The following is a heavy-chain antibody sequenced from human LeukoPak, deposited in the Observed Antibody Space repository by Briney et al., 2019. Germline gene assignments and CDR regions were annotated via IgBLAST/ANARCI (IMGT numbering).Heavy chain of an antibody. CDR1: GGSFSGYY. Sequence: PSETLSLTCAVYGGSFSGYYWSWIRQPPGKGLEWIGEINHSGSTNYNPSLKSRVTISVDTSKNQFSLKLSSVTAADTAVYYCARGRGRGSYALVGYFDLWGRGTLDTVSS. CDR3: ARGRGRGSYALVGYFDL. V-gene: IGHV4-34*01. CDR2: INHSGST. J-gene: IGHJ2*01. D-gene: IGHD1-26*01.